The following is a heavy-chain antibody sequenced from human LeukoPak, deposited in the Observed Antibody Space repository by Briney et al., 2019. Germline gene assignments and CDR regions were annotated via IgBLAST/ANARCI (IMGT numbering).Heavy chain of an antibody. CDR3: AKVRFLEWLSSPGYFDY. CDR1: GFTFSSYA. V-gene: IGHV3-23*01. J-gene: IGHJ4*02. CDR2: ISGSGGST. D-gene: IGHD3-3*01. Sequence: GGSLRLSCAASGFTFSSYAMSWVRQTPGKGLEWVSAISGSGGSTYYADSVKGRFTISRDNSKNTLYLQMNSLRAEDTAVYYCAKVRFLEWLSSPGYFDYWGQGTLVTVSS.